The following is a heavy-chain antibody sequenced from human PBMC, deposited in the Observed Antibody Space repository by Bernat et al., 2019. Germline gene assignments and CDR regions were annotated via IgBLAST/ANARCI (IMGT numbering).Heavy chain of an antibody. Sequence: QVQLVESGGGVVQPGRSLRLSCAASGFTFSSYGMHWVRQAPGKGLEWVAVISYDGSNKYYADSVKGRFTISRDNSKNTLYLQMNSLRAEDTAVYYCAKAGEDYYDSSGYYYGHDYWGQVTLVTVSS. CDR1: GFTFSSYG. D-gene: IGHD3-22*01. CDR2: ISYDGSNK. V-gene: IGHV3-30*18. CDR3: AKAGEDYYDSSGYYYGHDY. J-gene: IGHJ4*02.